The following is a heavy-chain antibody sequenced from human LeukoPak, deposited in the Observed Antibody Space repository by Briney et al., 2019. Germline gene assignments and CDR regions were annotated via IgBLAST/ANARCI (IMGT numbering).Heavy chain of an antibody. CDR2: IYYSGST. J-gene: IGHJ6*03. CDR1: GGSFSGYY. D-gene: IGHD2-2*01. V-gene: IGHV4-34*01. CDR3: ARVKTQYQLLSPYYYYYYMDV. Sequence: SETLSLTCAVYGGSFSGYYWGWIRQPPGKGLEWIGSIYYSGSTYYNPSLKSRVTISVDTSKNQFSLKLSSVTAADTAVYYCARVKTQYQLLSPYYYYYYMDVWGKGTTVTISS.